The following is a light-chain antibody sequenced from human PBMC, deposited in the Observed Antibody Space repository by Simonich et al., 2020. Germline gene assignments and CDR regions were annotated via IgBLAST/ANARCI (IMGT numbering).Light chain of an antibody. Sequence: IQMTQSPSSLSASVGDRVTITCRASQSLSSYLNWYQQKPGKAPNLLIYAASSLQSGVPSRFSGSGSGTDFTLTISSLQPEDFATYYCLQDYNYPRTFGQGTKVEIK. J-gene: IGKJ1*01. CDR3: LQDYNYPRT. CDR1: QSLSSY. CDR2: AAS. V-gene: IGKV1-6*01.